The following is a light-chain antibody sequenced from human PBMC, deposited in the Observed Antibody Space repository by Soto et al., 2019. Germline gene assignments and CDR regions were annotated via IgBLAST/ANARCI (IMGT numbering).Light chain of an antibody. CDR1: QSISSW. Sequence: DIQMTQSPSTLSASVGDRVTITCRASQSISSWLAWYQQKPGKAPNLLIYKASSLESGVPLRFSGSGSGTEFNLTISSLQPDDFASYYCQQYNSFSRTFGQGTKVDIK. CDR3: QQYNSFSRT. V-gene: IGKV1-5*03. CDR2: KAS. J-gene: IGKJ1*01.